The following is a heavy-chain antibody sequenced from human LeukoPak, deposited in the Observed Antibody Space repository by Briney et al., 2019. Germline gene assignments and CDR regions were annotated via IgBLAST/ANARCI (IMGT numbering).Heavy chain of an antibody. CDR3: AKDRRSGSP. J-gene: IGHJ5*02. CDR2: ISYDGSNK. V-gene: IGHV3-30*18. CDR1: GFTFSSYG. D-gene: IGHD3-10*01. Sequence: GGSLRLSCAASGFTFSSYGMHWVRQAPGKGLEWVAVISYDGSNKYYADSVKGRFTISRDNSKNTLYLQMNSLRAEDTAVYYCAKDRRSGSPWGQGTLVTVSS.